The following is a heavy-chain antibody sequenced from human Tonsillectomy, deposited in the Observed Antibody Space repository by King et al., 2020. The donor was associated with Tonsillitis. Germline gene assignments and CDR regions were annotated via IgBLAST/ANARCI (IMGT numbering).Heavy chain of an antibody. CDR2: IYHSGST. J-gene: IGHJ6*03. CDR3: ARDHEGAIMLGGSYYYMDV. Sequence: QLQESGPGLVKPSGTLSLTCAVSGGSISSSNWWSWVRQPPGKGLEWIGEIYHSGSTNYNPSLKSRVTISVDKSKNQFSLKLSSVTAEDTAVYYCARDHEGAIMLGGSYYYMDVWGKGTTVTVSS. V-gene: IGHV4-4*02. CDR1: GGSISSSNW. D-gene: IGHD3-16*01.